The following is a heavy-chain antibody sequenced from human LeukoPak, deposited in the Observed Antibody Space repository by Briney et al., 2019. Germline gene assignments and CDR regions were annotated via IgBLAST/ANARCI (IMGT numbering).Heavy chain of an antibody. D-gene: IGHD2-15*01. V-gene: IGHV4-59*01. Sequence: SETLSLTCTVSGGSISSYYWSWIRQPPGKGLVWIGHIYYSGSTNYNPSLKSRVTISVDTSKNQFSLKLSSVTAADTAVYYCARSLAGYYFDYWGQGTLVTVSS. CDR3: ARSLAGYYFDY. CDR2: IYYSGST. J-gene: IGHJ4*02. CDR1: GGSISSYY.